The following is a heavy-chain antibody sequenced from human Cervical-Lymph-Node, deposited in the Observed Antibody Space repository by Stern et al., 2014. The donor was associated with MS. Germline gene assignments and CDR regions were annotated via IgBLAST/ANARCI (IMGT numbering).Heavy chain of an antibody. J-gene: IGHJ6*02. Sequence: MQLVQSGGGLIQPGGSLRLSCAASGFTVSSNYMSWVRQAPGQGLEWVSVIYSGGTTYYADSVKGRFTISRDNSKNTLYLQMNSLRAEDTAVYYCARTTYYDFWSGYGMDVWGQGTTVTVSS. V-gene: IGHV3-53*01. D-gene: IGHD3-3*01. CDR3: ARTTYYDFWSGYGMDV. CDR2: IYSGGTT. CDR1: GFTVSSNY.